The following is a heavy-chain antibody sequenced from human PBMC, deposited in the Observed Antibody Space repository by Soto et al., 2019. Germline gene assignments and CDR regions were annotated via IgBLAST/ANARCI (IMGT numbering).Heavy chain of an antibody. D-gene: IGHD3-10*01. V-gene: IGHV3-30*04. CDR1: GFTFSSYA. CDR3: AREPSNYYGSGSYDY. J-gene: IGHJ4*02. CDR2: ISYDGSNK. Sequence: GALRLSCAASGFTFSSYAMHWVRQAPGKGLEWVAVISYDGSNKYYADSVKGRFTISRDNAKNSLYLQMNSLRAEDTAVYYCAREPSNYYGSGSYDYWGQGTLVTVSS.